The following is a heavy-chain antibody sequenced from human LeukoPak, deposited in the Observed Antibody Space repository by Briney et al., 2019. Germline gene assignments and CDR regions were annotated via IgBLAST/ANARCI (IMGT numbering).Heavy chain of an antibody. J-gene: IGHJ4*02. CDR2: IPYDGNNR. V-gene: IGHV3-30*04. CDR1: GFTFSSYA. D-gene: IGHD5-18*01. CDR3: ARESGVLRGYGYGQ. Sequence: PGRSLRLSCAASGFTFSSYAMHWVRQAPGKGLEWVAVIPYDGNNRKYADSVKGRFTISRDNSKNTLYLQMNSLRAEDTAVYYCARESGVLRGYGYGQWGQGILVTVSS.